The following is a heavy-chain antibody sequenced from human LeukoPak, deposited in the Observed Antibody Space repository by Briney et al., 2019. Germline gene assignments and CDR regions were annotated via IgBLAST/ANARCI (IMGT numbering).Heavy chain of an antibody. CDR1: GGSISSYY. J-gene: IGHJ3*02. Sequence: SETPSLTCTVSGGSISSYYWSWIRQPPGKGLEWIGYIYYSGSTNYNPSLKSRVTISVDTSKNQFSLKLSSVTAADTAVYYCARLKTTVTTLDAFDIWGQGTMVTVSS. D-gene: IGHD4-17*01. V-gene: IGHV4-59*08. CDR2: IYYSGST. CDR3: ARLKTTVTTLDAFDI.